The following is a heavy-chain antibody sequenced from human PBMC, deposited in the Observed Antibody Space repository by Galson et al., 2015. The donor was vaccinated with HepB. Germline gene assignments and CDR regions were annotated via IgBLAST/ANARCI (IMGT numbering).Heavy chain of an antibody. CDR2: ISAYNGNT. CDR3: ARDGNLAPILPYYYYYGMDV. J-gene: IGHJ6*02. D-gene: IGHD1-1*01. V-gene: IGHV1-18*01. CDR1: GYTFTSYG. Sequence: SVKVSCKASGYTFTSYGISWVRQAPGQGLEWMGWISAYNGNTNYAQKLQGRVTMTTDTSTSTAYMELRSLRSDDTAVYYCARDGNLAPILPYYYYYGMDVWGQGTTVTVSS.